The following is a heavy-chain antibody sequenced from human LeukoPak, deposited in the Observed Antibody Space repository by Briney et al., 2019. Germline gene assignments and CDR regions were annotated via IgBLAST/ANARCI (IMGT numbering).Heavy chain of an antibody. CDR2: IKQDGSKK. D-gene: IGHD6-13*01. CDR1: GFTFSTYW. J-gene: IGHJ6*02. V-gene: IGHV3-7*05. CDR3: ARDPYSSTWSYGMDV. Sequence: PGGSLRLSCAASGFTFSTYWMSWVRQAPGKGLEWVANIKQDGSKKVYVDSVKGGFTISRDKDQNSLFLQMSALRAEDTPVYYCARDPYSSTWSYGMDVWGQGSTVTVSS.